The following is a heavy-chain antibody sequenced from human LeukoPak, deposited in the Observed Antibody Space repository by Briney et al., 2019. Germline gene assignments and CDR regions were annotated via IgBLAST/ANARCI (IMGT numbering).Heavy chain of an antibody. Sequence: SGPTLVNPTQTLTLTCTFSGFSLSTSGVGVGWIRQPPGKALEWLALIYWNDDKRYSPSLKSRLTITKDTSKNQVVLTMTNMDPVDTATYYCAQAGDYLLSNWFDPWGQGTLVTVSS. D-gene: IGHD3-10*01. CDR2: IYWNDDK. CDR3: AQAGDYLLSNWFDP. V-gene: IGHV2-5*01. J-gene: IGHJ5*02. CDR1: GFSLSTSGVG.